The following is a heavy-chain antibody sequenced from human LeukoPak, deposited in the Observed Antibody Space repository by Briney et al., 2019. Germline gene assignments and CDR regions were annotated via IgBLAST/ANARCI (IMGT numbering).Heavy chain of an antibody. CDR2: ISSSSSYI. CDR1: GFTFSSYS. V-gene: IGHV3-21*01. J-gene: IGHJ4*02. Sequence: GGSLRLSCAASGFTFSSYSMNWVRQAPGKGLEWISSISSSSSYIYYADSVKGRFTISRDNAKNSLYLQMNSLRAEDTAVYYCARDPSSGYYWMTESQFYFDYWGQGTLVTVSS. CDR3: ARDPSSGYYWMTESQFYFDY. D-gene: IGHD3-22*01.